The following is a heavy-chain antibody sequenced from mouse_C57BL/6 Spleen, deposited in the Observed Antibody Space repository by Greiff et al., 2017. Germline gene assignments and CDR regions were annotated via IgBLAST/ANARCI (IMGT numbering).Heavy chain of an antibody. D-gene: IGHD4-1*01. V-gene: IGHV1-7*01. Sequence: QVQLQQSGAELAKPGASVKLSCKASGYTFTSYWMHWVKQRPGQGLEWIGYINPSSGYTKYNQKFKDKATLTADKSSSTAYMQLSSLTYEDSAVYYCARSPNWDGWYFDVWGTGTTVTVSS. CDR1: GYTFTSYW. CDR2: INPSSGYT. J-gene: IGHJ1*03. CDR3: ARSPNWDGWYFDV.